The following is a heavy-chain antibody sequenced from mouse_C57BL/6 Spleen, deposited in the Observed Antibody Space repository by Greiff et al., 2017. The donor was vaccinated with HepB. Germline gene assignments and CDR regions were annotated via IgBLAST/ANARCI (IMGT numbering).Heavy chain of an antibody. CDR3: ARGRDYYGSSSFAY. V-gene: IGHV5-17*01. D-gene: IGHD1-1*01. Sequence: EVKLVESGGGLVKPGGSLKLSCAASGFTFSDYGMHWVRQAPEKGLEWVAYISSGSSTIYYADTVKGRFTISRDNAKNTLFLQMTSLRSEDTAMYYCARGRDYYGSSSFAYWGQGTLVTVSA. J-gene: IGHJ3*01. CDR2: ISSGSSTI. CDR1: GFTFSDYG.